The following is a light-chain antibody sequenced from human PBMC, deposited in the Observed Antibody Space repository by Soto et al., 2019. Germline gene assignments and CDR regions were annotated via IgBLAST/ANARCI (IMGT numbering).Light chain of an antibody. CDR3: QQYYSIPPT. Sequence: DIVMTQSPDTLAVSLGERATINCKSSQTVLYSSNNKNYLAWYQQKPGQPPKLLIYWASTRESGVPDRFRGSGSGTDFTLTINSLQAEDVAVYYCQQYYSIPPTFGQGTKVEIK. CDR1: QTVLYSSNNKNY. V-gene: IGKV4-1*01. J-gene: IGKJ1*01. CDR2: WAS.